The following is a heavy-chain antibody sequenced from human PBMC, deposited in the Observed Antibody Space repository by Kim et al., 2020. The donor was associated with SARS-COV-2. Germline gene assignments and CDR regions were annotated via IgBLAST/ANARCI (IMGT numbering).Heavy chain of an antibody. CDR2: IVVGSGNT. V-gene: IGHV1-58*01. Sequence: SVKVSCKASGFTFTSSAVQWVRQARGQRLEWIGWIVVGSGNTNYAQKFQERVTITRDMSTSTAYMELSSLRSEDTAVYYCAAPRTMVLGVIGASLLLRMDVWGQGTTVTVSS. J-gene: IGHJ6*02. CDR1: GFTFTSSA. CDR3: AAPRTMVLGVIGASLLLRMDV. D-gene: IGHD3-10*01.